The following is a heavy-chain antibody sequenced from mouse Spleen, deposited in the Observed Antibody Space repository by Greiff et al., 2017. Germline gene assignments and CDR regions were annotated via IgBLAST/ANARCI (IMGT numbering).Heavy chain of an antibody. CDR1: GYSITSGYY. J-gene: IGHJ1*01. CDR3: AREAGTHWYFDV. Sequence: EVQLQESGPGLVKPSQSLSLTCSVPGYSITSGYYWNWLRQFPGNKLEWMGYISYDGSNNYNPSLKNRISITRDTSKNQFFLKLNSVTTEDTATYYCAREAGTHWYFDVWGAGTTVTVSS. D-gene: IGHD4-1*01. V-gene: IGHV3-6*01. CDR2: ISYDGSN.